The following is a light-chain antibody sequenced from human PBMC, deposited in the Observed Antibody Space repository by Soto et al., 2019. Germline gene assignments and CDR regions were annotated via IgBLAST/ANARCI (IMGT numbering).Light chain of an antibody. CDR3: QQDHSSTVT. V-gene: IGKV1-5*03. Sequence: LPIIHSPCPWSASVGDIVTIICRASQSISGWLAWYQQKPGKAPKLLIYKASSLKSGVPSRFSGSGSGTEFTLTIRSLQPDDSATYYCQQDHSSTVTFGEGTKVEIK. CDR2: KAS. J-gene: IGKJ4*02. CDR1: QSISGW.